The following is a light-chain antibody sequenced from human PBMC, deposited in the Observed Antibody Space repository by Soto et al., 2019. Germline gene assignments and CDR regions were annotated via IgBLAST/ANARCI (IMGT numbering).Light chain of an antibody. V-gene: IGKV1-5*03. CDR1: QTISSW. CDR2: KAS. Sequence: DIQMTQSPSTLSGSVGDRVTITCGASQTISSWLAWYQQKPGKAPKLLTYKASTLKSGVPSRSTGSGPGTESTLTISSLHPDDFPTYSCQHYNSYSEALGQGTRWIS. CDR3: QHYNSYSEA. J-gene: IGKJ1*01.